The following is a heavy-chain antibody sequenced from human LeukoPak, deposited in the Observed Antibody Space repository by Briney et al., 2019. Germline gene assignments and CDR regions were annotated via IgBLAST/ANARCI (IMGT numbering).Heavy chain of an antibody. CDR2: INPNSGGT. D-gene: IGHD6-19*01. Sequence: APVKVSCKASGYTFTGYYMHWVRQAPGQGLEWMGWINPNSGGTNYAQKFQGRVTMTRDTSISTAYMELSRLRSDDTAVYYCARAEGRAVAGRLDFDYWGQGTLVTVSS. CDR3: ARAEGRAVAGRLDFDY. CDR1: GYTFTGYY. J-gene: IGHJ4*02. V-gene: IGHV1-2*02.